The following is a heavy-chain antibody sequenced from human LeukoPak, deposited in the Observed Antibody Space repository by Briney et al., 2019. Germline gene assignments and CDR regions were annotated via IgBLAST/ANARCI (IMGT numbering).Heavy chain of an antibody. D-gene: IGHD2-15*01. CDR2: ITTYNGNT. Sequence: ASVKVSCKASGYTFTSYDITWVRQAPGQGLEWMGWITTYNGNTYYAQNFQGRVTMTADTSTSTAYMEVRSLRSDDTAVYYCARLSPPIASFCSGGTCYSGGFDPWGQGTLVTVSS. J-gene: IGHJ5*02. V-gene: IGHV1-18*01. CDR3: ARLSPPIASFCSGGTCYSGGFDP. CDR1: GYTFTSYD.